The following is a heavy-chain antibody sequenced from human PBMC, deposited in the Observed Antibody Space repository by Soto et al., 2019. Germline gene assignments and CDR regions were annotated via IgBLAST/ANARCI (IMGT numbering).Heavy chain of an antibody. D-gene: IGHD6-6*01. CDR3: AGREFASSSFHYYSYAVDV. J-gene: IGHJ6*02. CDR1: GGSFSDYF. V-gene: IGHV4-34*01. CDR2: INHSGST. Sequence: QVQLQQWGAGLLKPSETLSLTCAVYGGSFSDYFWTWIRQPPGKGLEWIGEINHSGSTNFNPSLTSRVAISADTSRNQFSLRVTSVTAADTAVYYCAGREFASSSFHYYSYAVDVWGQGTTVTVSS.